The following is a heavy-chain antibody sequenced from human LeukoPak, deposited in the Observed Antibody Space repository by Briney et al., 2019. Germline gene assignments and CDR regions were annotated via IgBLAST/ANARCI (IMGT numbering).Heavy chain of an antibody. CDR3: ARGTSYYYDSSGYYYYYYMDV. D-gene: IGHD3-22*01. V-gene: IGHV4-4*07. CDR2: IHTSGST. CDR1: GGSISSYY. J-gene: IGHJ6*03. Sequence: SETLSLTCTVSGGSISSYYWSWIRQPAGKGLEWIGRIHTSGSTNYNTSLKSRVTMSADTSKNKFSLKLSSVTAADTAVYYCARGTSYYYDSSGYYYYYYMDVWGKGTTVTISS.